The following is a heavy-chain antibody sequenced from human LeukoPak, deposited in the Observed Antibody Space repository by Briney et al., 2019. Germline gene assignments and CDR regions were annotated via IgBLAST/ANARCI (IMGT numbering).Heavy chain of an antibody. CDR2: INSDGSST. Sequence: GGSLRLSCAASGFTFSSYWMHWVRQAPGKGLVWVSRINSDGSSTSYADSVKGRFTISRDNAKNTLYLQMNSLRAEDTAVYYCASTSVPASKGWRAFDIWGQGTMVTVSS. CDR3: ASTSVPASKGWRAFDI. CDR1: GFTFSSYW. J-gene: IGHJ3*02. D-gene: IGHD2-2*01. V-gene: IGHV3-74*01.